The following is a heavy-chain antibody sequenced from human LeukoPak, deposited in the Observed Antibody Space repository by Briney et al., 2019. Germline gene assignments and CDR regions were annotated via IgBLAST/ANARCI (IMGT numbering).Heavy chain of an antibody. CDR2: ISSSSSYI. CDR1: GFTFSSYS. D-gene: IGHD4-17*01. J-gene: IGHJ1*01. Sequence: GGSLRLSCAASGFTFSSYSMNWVRQAPGKGLEWVSSISSSSSYIYYADSVKGRFTTSRDNAKNSLYLQMNSLRAEDTAVYYCARDYGGNSGYFQHWGQGTLVTVSS. CDR3: ARDYGGNSGYFQH. V-gene: IGHV3-21*01.